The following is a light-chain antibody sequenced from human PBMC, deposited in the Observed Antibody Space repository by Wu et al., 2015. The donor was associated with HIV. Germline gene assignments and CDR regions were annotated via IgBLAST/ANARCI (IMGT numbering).Light chain of an antibody. CDR3: QHYGASRT. Sequence: ETVLTQSPETLSLSPGERATLSCRASQIVIDNYLAWYQQKPGQAPRLLMYDASRRAIGIPNRFSGSGSGTEFTLTISRLDPEDSAVYYCQHYGASRTFGQGTKVEIK. J-gene: IGKJ1*01. V-gene: IGKV3-20*01. CDR2: DAS. CDR1: QIVIDNY.